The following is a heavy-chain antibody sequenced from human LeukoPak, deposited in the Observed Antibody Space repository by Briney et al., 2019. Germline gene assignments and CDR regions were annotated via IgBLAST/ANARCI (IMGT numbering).Heavy chain of an antibody. D-gene: IGHD1-1*01. J-gene: IGHJ4*02. V-gene: IGHV3-7*01. CDR1: GFTFSSYW. CDR3: ARDKIEGPTKLDY. CDR2: IKQDESEK. Sequence: GGSLRLSCAASGFTFSSYWMSWVRQAPGKGLEWVANIKQDESEKYYVDSVKGRFTISRDNANNSLYLQMNSLRAEDTAVYYCARDKIEGPTKLDYWGQGILVTVAS.